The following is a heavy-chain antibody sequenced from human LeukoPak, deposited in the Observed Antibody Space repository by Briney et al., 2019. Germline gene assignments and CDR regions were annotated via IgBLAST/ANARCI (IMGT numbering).Heavy chain of an antibody. Sequence: ASVKVSCKASGYTFTSYGISWVRQAPGQGLEWMGWISAYNGNTNYAQKLQGRVTMTTDTSTSTAYMELRSLRSDDTAVYYCARAPLTYYDYVWGSYKSSYYYMDVWGKGTTVTVSS. J-gene: IGHJ6*03. D-gene: IGHD3-16*01. CDR2: ISAYNGNT. CDR3: ARAPLTYYDYVWGSYKSSYYYMDV. CDR1: GYTFTSYG. V-gene: IGHV1-18*01.